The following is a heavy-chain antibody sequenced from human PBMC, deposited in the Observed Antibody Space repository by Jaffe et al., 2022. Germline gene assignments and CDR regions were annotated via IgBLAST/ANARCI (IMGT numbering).Heavy chain of an antibody. J-gene: IGHJ4*02. CDR2: ISGSGGST. D-gene: IGHD6-13*01. Sequence: EVQLLESGGGLVQPGGSLRLSCAASGFTFSSYAMSWVRQAPGKGLEWVSAISGSGGSTYYADSVKGRFTISRDNSKNTLYLQMNSLRAEDTAVYYCAKDPLGYISSWLPFDYWGQGTLVTVSS. CDR3: AKDPLGYISSWLPFDY. V-gene: IGHV3-23*01. CDR1: GFTFSSYA.